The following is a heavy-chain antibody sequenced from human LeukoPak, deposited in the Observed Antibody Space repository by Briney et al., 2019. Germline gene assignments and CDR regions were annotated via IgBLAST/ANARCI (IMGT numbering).Heavy chain of an antibody. CDR2: INPNSGGT. J-gene: IGHJ4*02. CDR3: AREGLSSGWYPW. D-gene: IGHD6-19*01. Sequence: GSVKVSCKASGYTFTGCYMHWVRQAPGQGLEWMGWINPNSGGTNYAQKFQGRVTMTRDTSISTAYMELSRLRSDDTAVYYCAREGLSSGWYPWWGQGTLVTVSS. CDR1: GYTFTGCY. V-gene: IGHV1-2*02.